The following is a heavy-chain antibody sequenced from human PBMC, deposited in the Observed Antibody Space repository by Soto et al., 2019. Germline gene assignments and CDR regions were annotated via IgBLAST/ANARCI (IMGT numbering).Heavy chain of an antibody. V-gene: IGHV1-3*01. Sequence: ASVKVSCKASGYIFSNYAIHWVRQAPGQRLEWMGWINAGKGDTIYSQKFQDRISINRDTSASTAYMEMGRLRPEDTAVYYCARDFRVREYQLLWGGSYGMDVWGQGTTVTVSS. CDR1: GYIFSNYA. D-gene: IGHD2-2*01. CDR3: ARDFRVREYQLLWGGSYGMDV. J-gene: IGHJ6*02. CDR2: INAGKGDT.